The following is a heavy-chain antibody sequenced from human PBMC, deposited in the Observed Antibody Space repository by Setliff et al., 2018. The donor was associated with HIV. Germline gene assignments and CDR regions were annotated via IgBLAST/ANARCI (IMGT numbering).Heavy chain of an antibody. CDR1: GFTFTGYY. J-gene: IGHJ5*02. V-gene: IGHV1-2*02. CDR2: ITPNSGGT. CDR3: ARDLGYSSSSGWFDP. D-gene: IGHD6-6*01. Sequence: GASVKVSYKASGFTFTGYYIHWVRQAPGQGLEWMGWITPNSGGTNYAQKFQGRVTMTRDTSISTAYMELSRLRSDDTAVYYCARDLGYSSSSGWFDPWGQGTLVTVSS.